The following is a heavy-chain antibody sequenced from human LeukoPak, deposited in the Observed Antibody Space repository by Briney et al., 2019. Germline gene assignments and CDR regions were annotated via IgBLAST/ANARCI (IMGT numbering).Heavy chain of an antibody. V-gene: IGHV4-39*02. CDR2: IYYSGST. CDR3: ARDVVAAAGSFDY. CDR1: GGSISSSSYY. Sequence: PSETQSLTCTVSGGSISSSSYYWGWIRQPPGKGLEWIGSIYYSGSTYYNPSLKSRVTISVDTSKNQFSLKLSSVTAADTAVYYCARDVVAAAGSFDYWGQGTQVTVSS. D-gene: IGHD6-13*01. J-gene: IGHJ4*02.